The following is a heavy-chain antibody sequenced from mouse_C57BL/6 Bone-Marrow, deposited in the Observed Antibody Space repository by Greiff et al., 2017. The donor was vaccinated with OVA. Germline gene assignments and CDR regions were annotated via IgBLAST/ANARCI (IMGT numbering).Heavy chain of an antibody. CDR2: INPSSGYT. Sequence: QIQLQQSGAELARPGASVKMSCKASGYTFTSYTMHWVKQRPGQGLVWIGYINPSSGYTKYNQKFKDKATLTADKSSSTAYMQLSSLTSEDSAVYYCAREDGNWFAYWGQGTLVTVSA. J-gene: IGHJ3*01. CDR1: GYTFTSYT. CDR3: AREDGNWFAY. V-gene: IGHV1-4*01. D-gene: IGHD2-1*01.